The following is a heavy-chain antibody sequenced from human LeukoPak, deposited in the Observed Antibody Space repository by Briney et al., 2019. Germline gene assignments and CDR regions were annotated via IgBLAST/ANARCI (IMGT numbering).Heavy chain of an antibody. V-gene: IGHV3-23*01. CDR3: ARDPNGDYIGAFDI. J-gene: IGHJ3*02. Sequence: GGSLRLSCAASGFTFSSYAMHWVRQAPGKGPEWVSAIKVDGYAEYTDSVRGRFTISRDDSRNTLYLQMNRLRVDDTAVYYCARDPNGDYIGAFDILGQGTMVTVSS. D-gene: IGHD4-17*01. CDR2: IKVDGYA. CDR1: GFTFSSYA.